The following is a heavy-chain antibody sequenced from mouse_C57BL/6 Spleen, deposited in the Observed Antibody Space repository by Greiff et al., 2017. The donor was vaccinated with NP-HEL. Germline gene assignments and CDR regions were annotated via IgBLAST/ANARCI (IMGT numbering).Heavy chain of an antibody. CDR3: ARRVATSYWYFDV. D-gene: IGHD1-1*01. J-gene: IGHJ1*03. V-gene: IGHV1-64*01. CDR1: GYTFTSYW. Sequence: QVQLQQPGAELVKPGASVKLSCKASGYTFTSYWMHWVKQRPGQGLEWIGMIHPNSGSTNYNEKFKSKATLTVDKSSSTAYMQLSSLTSEDSAVYYCARRVATSYWYFDVWGTGTTVTVSS. CDR2: IHPNSGST.